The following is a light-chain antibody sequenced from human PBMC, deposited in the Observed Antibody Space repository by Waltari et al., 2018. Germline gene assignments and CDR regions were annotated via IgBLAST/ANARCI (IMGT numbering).Light chain of an antibody. Sequence: SYDLTQPSSVSVSPGQTARITCSGDLLAKKYTRWFQQKPGQAPVLVIYKDTVRPSGIPERFSGSSSGTTVTLTINGDQAEDEADYYCYSATDNSVLFGGGTKLTVL. J-gene: IGLJ2*01. V-gene: IGLV3-27*01. CDR1: LLAKKY. CDR2: KDT. CDR3: YSATDNSVL.